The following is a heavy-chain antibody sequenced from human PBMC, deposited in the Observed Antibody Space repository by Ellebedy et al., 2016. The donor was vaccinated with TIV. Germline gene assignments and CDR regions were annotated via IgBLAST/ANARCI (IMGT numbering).Heavy chain of an antibody. J-gene: IGHJ4*02. CDR1: GFTFSSYW. V-gene: IGHV3-74*01. CDR2: INDDGSFT. D-gene: IGHD3-10*01. CDR3: ARGYYYGSGCRD. Sequence: GGSLRLXXAASGFTFSSYWMHWVRQAPGKGLVWVSRINDDGSFTDYADSLQGRFTISRDNAKNTVYLQMNSPRAEDTAVYYCARGYYYGSGCRDWGQGTLVTVSS.